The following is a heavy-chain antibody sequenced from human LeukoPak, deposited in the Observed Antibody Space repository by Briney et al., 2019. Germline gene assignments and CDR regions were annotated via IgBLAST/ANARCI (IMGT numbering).Heavy chain of an antibody. CDR3: ARARWSGYYYFGY. J-gene: IGHJ4*02. V-gene: IGHV3-64*01. CDR2: ISTNGAGT. Sequence: GGSLRLSXAASGFTFSSYAMHWVRQAPGKGLEFVSAISTNGAGTYYANSVSGRFTISRDNSKNTLYLQMGSLRAEDMAVYYCARARWSGYYYFGYWGQGTLVTVSS. CDR1: GFTFSSYA. D-gene: IGHD3-3*01.